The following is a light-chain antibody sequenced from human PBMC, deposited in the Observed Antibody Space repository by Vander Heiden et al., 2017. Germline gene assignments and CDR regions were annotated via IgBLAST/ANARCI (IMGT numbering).Light chain of an antibody. CDR3: QAWDSSLWV. Sequence: ELSQPPSVSVSPGQTASITCSGDKLGDKYACWYQQKPGQSPVLVIYQDTKRPSGIPERFSGSNSGNTATLTISGTQAMDEADYYCQAWDSSLWVFGGGTKLTVL. V-gene: IGLV3-1*01. CDR1: KLGDKY. CDR2: QDT. J-gene: IGLJ3*02.